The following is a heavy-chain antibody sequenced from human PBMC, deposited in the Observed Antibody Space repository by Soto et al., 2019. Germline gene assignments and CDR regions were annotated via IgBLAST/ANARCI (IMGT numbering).Heavy chain of an antibody. CDR2: ISAYNGNT. CDR3: ARDKFKATAIHKVDYYYGMDA. J-gene: IGHJ6*02. CDR1: GYTFTSYG. D-gene: IGHD5-18*01. V-gene: IGHV1-18*01. Sequence: ASVKVSCKASGYTFTSYGISWVRQAPGQGLEWMGWISAYNGNTNYAQKLQGRVTMTTDTSTSTAYMELRSLRSDDTAVYYCARDKFKATAIHKVDYYYGMDAWGQGTTVTVYS.